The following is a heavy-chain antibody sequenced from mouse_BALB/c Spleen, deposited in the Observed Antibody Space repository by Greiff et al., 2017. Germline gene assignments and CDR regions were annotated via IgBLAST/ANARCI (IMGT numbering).Heavy chain of an antibody. Sequence: EVKLVESGGGLVKPGGSLKLSCAASGFTFSDYYMYWVRQTPEKRLEWVATISDGGSCTYYPDSVKGRFTISRDNAKNNLYLQMSSLKSEDTAMYYCARTPPYYCGSRGFAYWGQGTLVTVSA. CDR2: ISDGGSCT. J-gene: IGHJ3*01. V-gene: IGHV5-4*02. CDR1: GFTFSDYY. D-gene: IGHD1-1*01. CDR3: ARTPPYYCGSRGFAY.